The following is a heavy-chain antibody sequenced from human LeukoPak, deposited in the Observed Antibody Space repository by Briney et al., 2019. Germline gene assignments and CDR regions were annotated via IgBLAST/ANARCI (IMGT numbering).Heavy chain of an antibody. CDR3: ARDRGSGWYSFDY. D-gene: IGHD6-19*01. Sequence: GASVTVSCKASGYTFTGYYMHWVRQAPGQGLEWMGWINPNSGGTNYVQKFQGRVTMTRDTSISTAYMELSRLRSDDTAVYYCARDRGSGWYSFDYWGQGTLVTVSS. CDR2: INPNSGGT. J-gene: IGHJ4*02. V-gene: IGHV1-2*02. CDR1: GYTFTGYY.